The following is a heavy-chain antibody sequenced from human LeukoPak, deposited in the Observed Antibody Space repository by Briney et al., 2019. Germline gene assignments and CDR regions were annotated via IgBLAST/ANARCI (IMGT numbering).Heavy chain of an antibody. CDR3: ARGHRIINGLDV. CDR1: XYXXXDXX. J-gene: IGHJ6*02. V-gene: IGHV1-2*02. CDR2: LXPHSXGX. Sequence: ASVKVSCKASXYXXXDXXXXXXRXXXXXXXXXXXXLXPHSXGXNYAQKFXGXVTLTRDTSISTAYMELTTLTSXDTAIYYCARGHRIINGLDVWGQGTTVIVSS.